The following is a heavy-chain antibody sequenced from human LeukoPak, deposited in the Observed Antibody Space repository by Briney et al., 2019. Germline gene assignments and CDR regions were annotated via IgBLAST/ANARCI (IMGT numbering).Heavy chain of an antibody. CDR2: IYYSGST. D-gene: IGHD3-3*01. J-gene: IGHJ4*02. V-gene: IGHV4-31*03. CDR3: ARTIFGVVRDYYASDY. CDR1: GGSISSGVYY. Sequence: SQTLSLTCTVSGGSISSGVYYWSWIRQHPGKGLEWIGYIYYSGSTYYNPSLKSRVTISVDTSKNQFSLKLSSVTAADTAVYYCARTIFGVVRDYYASDYWGQGTLVTVSS.